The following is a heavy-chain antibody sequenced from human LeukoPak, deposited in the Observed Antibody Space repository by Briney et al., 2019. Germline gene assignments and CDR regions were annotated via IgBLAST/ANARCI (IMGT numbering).Heavy chain of an antibody. V-gene: IGHV4-59*01. Sequence: PSETLSLTCTVSGGSISSYYWSWIRQPPGKGLEWIGYIYYSGSTNYNPSLKSRVTISVDTSKNQFSLKLSSVTAADTAVYYCASSPYYDILTGYYTSWGQGTLVTVSS. CDR2: IYYSGST. CDR1: GGSISSYY. D-gene: IGHD3-9*01. CDR3: ASSPYYDILTGYYTS. J-gene: IGHJ4*02.